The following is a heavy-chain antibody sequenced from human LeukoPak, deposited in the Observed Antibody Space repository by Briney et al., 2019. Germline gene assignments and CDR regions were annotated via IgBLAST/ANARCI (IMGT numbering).Heavy chain of an antibody. V-gene: IGHV1-2*02. CDR3: ARVPIRRWERIYAFDI. D-gene: IGHD1-1*01. Sequence: ASVKVSCKASGYTFTGYYMHWVRQAPGQGLEWMGWINPNSGGTNYAQKFQGRVTMTRDTSISTAYMELSRLRSDDTAVYYCARVPIRRWERIYAFDIWGQGTMVTVSS. CDR1: GYTFTGYY. J-gene: IGHJ3*02. CDR2: INPNSGGT.